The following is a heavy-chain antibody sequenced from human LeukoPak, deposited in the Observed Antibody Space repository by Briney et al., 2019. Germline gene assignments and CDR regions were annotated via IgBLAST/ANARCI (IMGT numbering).Heavy chain of an antibody. CDR3: ARNSLRFLEWFTALASPNMDV. J-gene: IGHJ6*02. Sequence: GASVKVSCKASGYTFTSYDINWVRQATGQGLEWMGWMNPNSGNTGYAQKFQGRVTMTRNTSISTAYMELRSLRSDDTAVYYCARNSLRFLEWFTALASPNMDVWGQGTTVTVSS. CDR2: MNPNSGNT. V-gene: IGHV1-8*01. D-gene: IGHD3-3*01. CDR1: GYTFTSYD.